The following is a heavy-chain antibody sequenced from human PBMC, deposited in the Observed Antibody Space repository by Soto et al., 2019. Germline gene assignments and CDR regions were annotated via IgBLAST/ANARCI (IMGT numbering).Heavy chain of an antibody. CDR1: GGSFSGYY. J-gene: IGHJ4*02. V-gene: IGHV4-34*01. D-gene: IGHD3-22*01. Sequence: SETLSLTCAVYGGSFSGYYWSWIRQPPGKGLEWIGEINHSGSTNYNPSLKSRVTISVDTSKNQFSLKLSSVTAADTAVYYCASKYYDSSGYYPPAEFDYWGQGTLVTVSS. CDR3: ASKYYDSSGYYPPAEFDY. CDR2: INHSGST.